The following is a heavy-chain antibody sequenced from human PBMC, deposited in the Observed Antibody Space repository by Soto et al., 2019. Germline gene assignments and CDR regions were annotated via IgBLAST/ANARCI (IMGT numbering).Heavy chain of an antibody. CDR2: IIPIFGTA. CDR1: GGTFSSYA. CDR3: ARVPPNYYDSSGFFDY. J-gene: IGHJ4*02. V-gene: IGHV1-69*13. D-gene: IGHD3-22*01. Sequence: ASVKVSCKASGGTFSSYAISWVRQAPGQGLEWMGGIIPIFGTANYAQKFQGRVTITADESTSTAYMELSSLRSEDTAVYYCARVPPNYYDSSGFFDYWGQGTLVTVSS.